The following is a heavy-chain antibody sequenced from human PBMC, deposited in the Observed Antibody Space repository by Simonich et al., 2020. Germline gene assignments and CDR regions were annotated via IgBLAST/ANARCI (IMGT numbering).Heavy chain of an antibody. Sequence: EVQLVESGGGLVKPGGSLRLSCAASGFTFSSYSMNWVRQAPGKGLEGVSSISSSSSYIYYADSVKGRFTISRENAKNSLYLQMNSLRAEDTAVYYCARWIAVAGTGAYGMDVWGQGTTVTVSS. V-gene: IGHV3-21*01. CDR3: ARWIAVAGTGAYGMDV. CDR2: ISSSSSYI. CDR1: GFTFSSYS. D-gene: IGHD6-19*01. J-gene: IGHJ6*02.